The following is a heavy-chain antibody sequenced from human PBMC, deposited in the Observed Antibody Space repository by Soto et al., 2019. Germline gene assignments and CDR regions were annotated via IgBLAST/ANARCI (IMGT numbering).Heavy chain of an antibody. D-gene: IGHD2-8*01. V-gene: IGHV3-30*18. J-gene: IGHJ6*02. CDR2: ISYDGDHK. CDR1: GFTFRNYG. Sequence: GGSLRLSCKPSGFTFRNYGLLWVRQAPGKGLEWVALISYDGDHKYYTDSARGRFTVSRDNFNNMMFLQMGSLRPEDSAVYYCAKKIMGHASHSDAMDVWGQGTTVTVSS. CDR3: AKKIMGHASHSDAMDV.